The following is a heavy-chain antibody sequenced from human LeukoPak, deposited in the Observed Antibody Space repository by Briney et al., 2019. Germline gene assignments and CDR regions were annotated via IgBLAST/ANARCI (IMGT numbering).Heavy chain of an antibody. D-gene: IGHD2-15*01. CDR2: ISAYNGNT. CDR1: GYTFTSYG. J-gene: IGHJ4*02. V-gene: IGHV1-18*01. Sequence: ASVKVSCKASGYTFTSYGISWVRQAPGQGLEWMGWISAYNGNTNYAQKLQGRVTMTTDTSTSTAYMELRSLRSDDTAVYYCARSGYCSGGSCYSGPLYDYWGQGTLVTVSS. CDR3: ARSGYCSGGSCYSGPLYDY.